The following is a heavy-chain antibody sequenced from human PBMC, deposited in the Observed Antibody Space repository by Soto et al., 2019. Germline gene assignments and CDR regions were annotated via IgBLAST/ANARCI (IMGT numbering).Heavy chain of an antibody. CDR2: KYSSGST. CDR1: GGSISSAGYY. D-gene: IGHD2-2*01. J-gene: IGHJ4*02. CDR3: TSTNCYSFDY. V-gene: IGHV4-31*03. Sequence: TLCLTCTVSGGSISSAGYYWNWLRQLPGKGLEWIGYKYSSGSTYYNPSLKSRVYISVDTSKNQLSLRLSSVTAADTAVYYCTSTNCYSFDYWGQGVLVTVSS.